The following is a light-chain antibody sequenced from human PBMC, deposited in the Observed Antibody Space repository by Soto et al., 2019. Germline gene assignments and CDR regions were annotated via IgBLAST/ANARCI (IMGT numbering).Light chain of an antibody. CDR1: QNINNL. V-gene: IGKV1-5*03. J-gene: IGKJ1*01. Sequence: DIQMTQSPSTLSASVGDRVSITCRASQNINNLLAWYQQKPGKAPQLLIYQASTLGSGVPSRFSGSGSGTEFTLTISSLQSDDFATYYCQHHNNLWTFGQGTKVEV. CDR3: QHHNNLWT. CDR2: QAS.